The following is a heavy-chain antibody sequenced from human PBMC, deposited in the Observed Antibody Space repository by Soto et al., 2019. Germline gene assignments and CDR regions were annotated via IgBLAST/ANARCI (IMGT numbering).Heavy chain of an antibody. CDR2: INSYSGNT. Sequence: GASVKVSCKDSGYNFSNYDVNWVRQAPGQGFEWMGWINSYSGNTDYAQKFQGRVSLTTETSTTTAYMELRSLRSDDTAVYYCARKPLAVGGLSYYGMDVWGQGNTVTVSS. CDR3: ARKPLAVGGLSYYGMDV. V-gene: IGHV1-18*04. D-gene: IGHD6-19*01. CDR1: GYNFSNYD. J-gene: IGHJ6*02.